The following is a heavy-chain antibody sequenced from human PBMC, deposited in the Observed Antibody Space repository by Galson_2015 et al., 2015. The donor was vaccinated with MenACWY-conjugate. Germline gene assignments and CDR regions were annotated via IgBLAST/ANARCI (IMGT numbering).Heavy chain of an antibody. Sequence: SLRLSCAASGFTFSDFWMTWVRQAPGKGLEWVANIKQGGGEKYYVDSVKGRFTISRDNAQKSLYLQMNSLRAEDTAVYYCATTGGRAVAGTDWGQGTLVTVSS. D-gene: IGHD6-19*01. CDR2: IKQGGGEK. CDR3: ATTGGRAVAGTD. CDR1: GFTFSDFW. J-gene: IGHJ4*02. V-gene: IGHV3-7*03.